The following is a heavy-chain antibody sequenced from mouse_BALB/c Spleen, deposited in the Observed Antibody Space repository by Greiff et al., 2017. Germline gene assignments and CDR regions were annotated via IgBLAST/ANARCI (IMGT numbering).Heavy chain of an antibody. CDR1: GFTFSSFG. Sequence: EVKLMESGGGLVQPGGSRKLSCAASGFTFSSFGMHWVRQAPEKGLEWVAYISSGSSTIYYADTVKGRFTISRDNPKNTLFLQMTSLRSEDTAMYYCARPPYYYGSMDYWGQGTSVTVSS. V-gene: IGHV5-17*02. CDR2: ISSGSSTI. CDR3: ARPPYYYGSMDY. J-gene: IGHJ4*01. D-gene: IGHD1-2*01.